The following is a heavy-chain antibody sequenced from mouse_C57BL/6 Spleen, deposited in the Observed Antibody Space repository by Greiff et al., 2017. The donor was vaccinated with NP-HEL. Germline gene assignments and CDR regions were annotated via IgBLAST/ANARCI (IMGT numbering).Heavy chain of an antibody. D-gene: IGHD1-1*02. CDR2: IRNKANGYTT. Sequence: EVRLVESGGGLVQPGGSLSLSCAASGFTFTDYYMSWVRQPPGKALEWLGFIRNKANGYTTEYSASVKGRFTISGDNSQSILYLQMNALRAEDSATYYCARYRDAVEDYWGQGTTLTVSS. CDR1: GFTFTDYY. V-gene: IGHV7-3*01. J-gene: IGHJ2*01. CDR3: ARYRDAVEDY.